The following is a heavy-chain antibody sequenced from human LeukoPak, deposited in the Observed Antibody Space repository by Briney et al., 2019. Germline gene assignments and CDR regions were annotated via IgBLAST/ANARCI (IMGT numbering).Heavy chain of an antibody. CDR3: ARTRWGLYYFDY. CDR2: IWYDGSNK. V-gene: IGHV3-33*01. J-gene: IGHJ4*02. Sequence: PGGSLRLSCAASGFTFSSYGMHWVRQAPGKGLEWVAVIWYDGSNKYYADSVKGRFTISRDNSKNTLYLQMNSLGAEDTAVYYCARTRWGLYYFDYWGQGTLVTVSS. CDR1: GFTFSSYG. D-gene: IGHD1-26*01.